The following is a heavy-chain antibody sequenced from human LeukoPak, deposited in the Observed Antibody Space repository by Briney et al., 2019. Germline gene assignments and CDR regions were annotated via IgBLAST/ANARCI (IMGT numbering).Heavy chain of an antibody. CDR2: ISAYNGNT. CDR3: SFNLAGETSFDY. D-gene: IGHD3-3*02. Sequence: ASVKVSCKASGGTFGSYAISWVRQAPGQGLEWMGWISAYNGNTNYAQKLQGRVTMTTDTSTSTAYMELRSLRSDDTAVYYCSFNLAGETSFDYWGQGTLVTVSS. CDR1: GGTFGSYA. J-gene: IGHJ4*02. V-gene: IGHV1-18*01.